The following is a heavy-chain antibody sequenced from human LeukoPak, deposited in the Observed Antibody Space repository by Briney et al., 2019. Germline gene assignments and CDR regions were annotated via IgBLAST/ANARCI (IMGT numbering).Heavy chain of an antibody. CDR2: ISAYNGNT. J-gene: IGHJ5*02. D-gene: IGHD5-18*01. CDR3: ARADSGYSYGYVNWFDP. Sequence: GASVKVSCKASGYTFTSYGISWVRQAPGQGLEWMGWISAYNGNTNYAQKLQGRVTMTTDTSTSTAYMELSSLRSEDTAVYYCARADSGYSYGYVNWFDPWGQGTLVTVSS. V-gene: IGHV1-18*01. CDR1: GYTFTSYG.